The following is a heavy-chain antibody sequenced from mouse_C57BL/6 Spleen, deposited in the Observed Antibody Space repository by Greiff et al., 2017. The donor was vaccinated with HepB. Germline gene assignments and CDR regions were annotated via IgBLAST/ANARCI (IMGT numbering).Heavy chain of an antibody. CDR1: GYTFTSYW. J-gene: IGHJ3*01. CDR3: ARDTDYYGGRLAY. CDR2: INPSSGYT. D-gene: IGHD1-1*01. V-gene: IGHV1-7*01. Sequence: VQLQESGAELAKPGASVKLSCKASGYTFTSYWMPWVKQRPGQGLEWIGYINPSSGYTKYNQKFKDKATLTADKSSSTAYMQLSSLTYEDAAVYYCARDTDYYGGRLAYWGQGTLVTVSA.